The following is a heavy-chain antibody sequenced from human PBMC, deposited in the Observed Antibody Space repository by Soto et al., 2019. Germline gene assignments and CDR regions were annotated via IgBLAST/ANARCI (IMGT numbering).Heavy chain of an antibody. CDR1: GFTFSSYA. CDR3: AKYDTAMVIGDY. V-gene: IGHV3-23*01. J-gene: IGHJ4*02. D-gene: IGHD5-18*01. CDR2: ISGSGGST. Sequence: GGSLRLSCAASGFTFSSYAMSWVRQAPGKGLEWVSAISGSGGSTYYADSVKGQCTISRDNSKNTLYLQMNSLRAEDTAVYYCAKYDTAMVIGDYWGQGTLVTVSS.